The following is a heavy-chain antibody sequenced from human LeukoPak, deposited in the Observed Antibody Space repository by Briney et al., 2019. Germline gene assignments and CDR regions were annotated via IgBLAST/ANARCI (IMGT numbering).Heavy chain of an antibody. D-gene: IGHD6-19*01. V-gene: IGHV3-23*01. CDR3: ANPVEVWLPFDY. CDR1: GFTFSNAW. Sequence: PGGSLRLSCAASGFTFSNAWMSWVRQAPGKGLEWVSAISGSGGSTYYADSVKGRFTISRDNSKNTLYLQMNSLRAEDTAVYYCANPVEVWLPFDYWGQGTLVTVSS. J-gene: IGHJ4*02. CDR2: ISGSGGST.